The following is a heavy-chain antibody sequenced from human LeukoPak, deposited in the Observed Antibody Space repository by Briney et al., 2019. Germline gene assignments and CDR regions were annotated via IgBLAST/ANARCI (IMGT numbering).Heavy chain of an antibody. V-gene: IGHV3-23*01. CDR2: ISGSGGST. CDR3: GKDFTQRGRFGESNAFDI. D-gene: IGHD3-10*01. Sequence: PGGSLRLSCAASGFTFSSYAMSWVRQAPGKGLEWVSAISGSGGSTYYADSVKGRFTISRDNSKNTLYLQMNSLRAEDTAVYYCGKDFTQRGRFGESNAFDIWGQGTMVTVSS. J-gene: IGHJ3*02. CDR1: GFTFSSYA.